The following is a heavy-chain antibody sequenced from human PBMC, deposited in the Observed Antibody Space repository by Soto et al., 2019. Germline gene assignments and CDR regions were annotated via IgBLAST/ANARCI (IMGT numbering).Heavy chain of an antibody. CDR1: GGSFSGYY. CDR2: INHSGST. Sequence: QVQLQQWGAGLLKPSETLSLTCAVYGGSFSGYYWSWIRQPPGKGLVWIGEINHSGSTNYNPSLKSRFTIAVDTSKNQFSLKLSSVTAADTAVYYCARLPSRNRVLGALRAALNWFDPWGEGTLGTVAA. D-gene: IGHD3-10*01. V-gene: IGHV4-34*01. J-gene: IGHJ5*02. CDR3: ARLPSRNRVLGALRAALNWFDP.